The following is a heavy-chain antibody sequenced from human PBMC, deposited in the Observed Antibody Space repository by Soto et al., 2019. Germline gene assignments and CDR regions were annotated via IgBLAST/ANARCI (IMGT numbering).Heavy chain of an antibody. J-gene: IGHJ3*02. V-gene: IGHV1-18*01. CDR1: GYTFTSYG. CDR2: ISAYNGNT. D-gene: IGHD3-3*01. Sequence: ASVKVSCKASGYTFTSYGISWVRQAPGQGLEWMGWISAYNGNTNYAQKLQGRVTMTTDTSTSTAYMELRSLRSDDTAVYYCARGGGLWSGYYVDAFDIWGQGTMVTVSS. CDR3: ARGGGLWSGYYVDAFDI.